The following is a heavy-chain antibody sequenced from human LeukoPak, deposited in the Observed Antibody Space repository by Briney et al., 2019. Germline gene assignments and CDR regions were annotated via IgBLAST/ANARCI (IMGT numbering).Heavy chain of an antibody. Sequence: PGGSLRLSCAASGFTFSNFWMSWVRQAPGKGLEWVSAISGSGGSTYYADSVKGRFTISRDNSKNMLYLQMNSLRAEDTAVYYCAKGRYCSSTSCYLCMDVWGQGTTVTVSS. CDR2: ISGSGGST. CDR3: AKGRYCSSTSCYLCMDV. V-gene: IGHV3-23*01. CDR1: GFTFSNFW. J-gene: IGHJ6*02. D-gene: IGHD2-2*01.